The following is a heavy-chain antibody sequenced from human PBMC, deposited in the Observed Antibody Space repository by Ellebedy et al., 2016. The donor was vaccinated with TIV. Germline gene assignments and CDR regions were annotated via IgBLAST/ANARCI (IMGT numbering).Heavy chain of an antibody. D-gene: IGHD1-26*01. Sequence: MPSETLSLTCTVSGGSISSYYWSWIRQPPGKGLEWIGYIYYSGFTKYNPSLKSRVIISVDTSKNQFSLKLSSVTAADTAVYFCAREPPSGSYFDYWGQGTLVTVSS. CDR2: IYYSGFT. J-gene: IGHJ4*02. CDR3: AREPPSGSYFDY. CDR1: GGSISSYY. V-gene: IGHV4-59*01.